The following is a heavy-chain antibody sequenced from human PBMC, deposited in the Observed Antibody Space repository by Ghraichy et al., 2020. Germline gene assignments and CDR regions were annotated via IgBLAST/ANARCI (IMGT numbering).Heavy chain of an antibody. CDR3: AGASTYGGNAYYYYGMDV. D-gene: IGHD4-23*01. J-gene: IGHJ6*02. Sequence: SVKVSCKASGGTFSSYTISWVRQAPGQGLEWMGRIIPILGIANYAQKFQGRVTITADKSTSTAYMELSSLRSEDTAVYYCAGASTYGGNAYYYYGMDVWGQGTTVTVSS. CDR2: IIPILGIA. V-gene: IGHV1-69*02. CDR1: GGTFSSYT.